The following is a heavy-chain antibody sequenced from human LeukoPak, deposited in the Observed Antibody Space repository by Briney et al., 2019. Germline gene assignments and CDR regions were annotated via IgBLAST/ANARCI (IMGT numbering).Heavy chain of an antibody. V-gene: IGHV3-21*01. CDR2: ISSSSSYI. CDR1: GFTFSSYS. J-gene: IGHJ4*02. D-gene: IGHD6-19*01. CDR3: ARDSNALQWLVSPFDY. Sequence: GGSLGLSCAASGFTFSSYSMNWVRQAPGKGLEWVSSISSSSSYIYYADSVKGRFTISRDNAKNSLYLQMNSLRAEDTAVYYCARDSNALQWLVSPFDYWGQGTLVTVSS.